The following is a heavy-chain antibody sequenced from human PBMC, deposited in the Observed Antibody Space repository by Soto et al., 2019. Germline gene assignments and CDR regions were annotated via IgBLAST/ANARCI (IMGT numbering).Heavy chain of an antibody. J-gene: IGHJ5*02. CDR1: GFSFSDYY. CDR2: ISSSGNTI. CDR3: ARAGGIAVAGSWFDP. D-gene: IGHD6-19*01. V-gene: IGHV3-11*01. Sequence: LRLSCAASGFSFSDYYMSWIRQAPGKGLEWVSYISSSGNTIHYADSVKGRFTISRDNAKNSLFLQMNSLRVEDTAVYYCARAGGIAVAGSWFDPWGQGTLVTVSS.